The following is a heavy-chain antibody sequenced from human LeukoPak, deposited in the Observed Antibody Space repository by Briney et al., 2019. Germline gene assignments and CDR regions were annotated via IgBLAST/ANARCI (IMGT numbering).Heavy chain of an antibody. CDR2: IYSGGST. CDR3: ARDRVTTRNGMDV. J-gene: IGHJ6*02. V-gene: IGHV3-66*01. D-gene: IGHD4-17*01. Sequence: GGSLRLSCAASGFTFSSYSMNWVRQAPGKGLEWVSVIYSGGSTYYADSVKGRFTISRDNSKNTLYLQMNSLRAEDTAVYYCARDRVTTRNGMDVWGQGTTVTVSS. CDR1: GFTFSSYS.